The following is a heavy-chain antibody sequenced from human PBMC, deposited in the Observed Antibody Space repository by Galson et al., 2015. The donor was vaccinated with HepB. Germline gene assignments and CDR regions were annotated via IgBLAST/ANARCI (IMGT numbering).Heavy chain of an antibody. D-gene: IGHD6-19*01. Sequence: SVKVSCKASGYTFTSYGISWVRQAPGQGLEWMGWISAYNGDTNYAQKFQGRVTITADKSTSTAYMELSSLRSEDTAVYYCARTKQWLVPGVDAFDIWGQGTMVTVSS. CDR3: ARTKQWLVPGVDAFDI. J-gene: IGHJ3*02. CDR1: GYTFTSYG. CDR2: ISAYNGDT. V-gene: IGHV1-18*01.